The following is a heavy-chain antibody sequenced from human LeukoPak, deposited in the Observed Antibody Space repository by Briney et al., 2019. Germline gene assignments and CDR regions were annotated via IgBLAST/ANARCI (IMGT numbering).Heavy chain of an antibody. Sequence: ASVKVSCKASGYTFSYYNVHWVRQAPGERLEWMGWINGGLGNTKYSQKFQGRVTITRDTSATTAYMELSSLRSEDTAVYYCANLVGPLDVWGQGTTVSVSS. CDR3: ANLVGPLDV. CDR1: GYTFSYYN. CDR2: INGGLGNT. V-gene: IGHV1-3*01. J-gene: IGHJ6*02. D-gene: IGHD1-26*01.